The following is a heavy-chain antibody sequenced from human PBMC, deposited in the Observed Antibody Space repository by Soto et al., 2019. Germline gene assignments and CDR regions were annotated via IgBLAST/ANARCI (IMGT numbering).Heavy chain of an antibody. CDR2: INPNSGGT. V-gene: IGHV1-2*02. Sequence: ASVKLSFKASGYTFTGYYMHWLRQARGQGLEWMGWINPNSGGTNYAQKFQGRVTMTRDTSISTAYMELSRLRSDDTAVYYCPRTGHIVVVDPFDYWGQGTLVTVSS. CDR1: GYTFTGYY. J-gene: IGHJ4*02. CDR3: PRTGHIVVVDPFDY. D-gene: IGHD2-15*01.